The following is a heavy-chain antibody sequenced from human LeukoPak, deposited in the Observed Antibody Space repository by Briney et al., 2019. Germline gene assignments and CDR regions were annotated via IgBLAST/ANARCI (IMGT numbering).Heavy chain of an antibody. Sequence: SETLSLTCAVYGGSFSDYYWSWIRQPPGKGLEWIGEINHSGSTNYNPSLKSRVTISVDTSKNQFSLKLSSVTAADTAVYYCARRVVVIRDIDYWGQGTLVTVSS. D-gene: IGHD3-22*01. CDR2: INHSGST. J-gene: IGHJ4*02. CDR3: ARRVVVIRDIDY. CDR1: GGSFSDYY. V-gene: IGHV4-34*01.